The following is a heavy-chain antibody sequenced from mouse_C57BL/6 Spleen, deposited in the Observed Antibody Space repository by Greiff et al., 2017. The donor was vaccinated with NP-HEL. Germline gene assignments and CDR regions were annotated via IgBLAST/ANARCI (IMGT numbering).Heavy chain of an antibody. CDR2: IDPSDSYT. D-gene: IGHD1-1*01. Sequence: QVQLQQPGAELVMPGASVKLSCKASGYTFTSYWMHWVKQRPGQGLEWIGEIDPSDSYTNYNQKFKGKSTLTVDKSSSTAYMQLSSLTSEDSAVYYCARGSGGTTVVSFDYWGQGTTLTVSS. CDR1: GYTFTSYW. V-gene: IGHV1-69*01. J-gene: IGHJ2*01. CDR3: ARGSGGTTVVSFDY.